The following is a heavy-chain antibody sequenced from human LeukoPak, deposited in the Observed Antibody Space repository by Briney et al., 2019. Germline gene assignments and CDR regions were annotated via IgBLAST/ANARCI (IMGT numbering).Heavy chain of an antibody. Sequence: GASVKVSCKASGYTFTSFGISWVRQAPGQGLEWMGRIIPILGIANYAQKFQGRVTITADKSTSTAYMELSSLRSEDTAVYYCARESGGNGPPDYWGQGTLVTVSS. CDR3: ARESGGNGPPDY. CDR2: IIPILGIA. CDR1: GYTFTSFG. D-gene: IGHD2-15*01. J-gene: IGHJ4*02. V-gene: IGHV1-69*04.